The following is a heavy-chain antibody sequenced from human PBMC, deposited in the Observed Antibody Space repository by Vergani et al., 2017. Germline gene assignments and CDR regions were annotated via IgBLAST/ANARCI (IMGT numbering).Heavy chain of an antibody. J-gene: IGHJ6*02. CDR1: GGTFSSYA. CDR3: ARSNSGSYYGGDYYYYGMDV. D-gene: IGHD1-26*01. CDR2: IIPIFGTA. V-gene: IGHV1-69*01. Sequence: QVQLVQSGAEVKKPGSSVKVSCKASGGTFSSYATSWVRQAPGQGLEWMGGIIPIFGTANYAQKFQGRVTITADESTSTAYMELSSLRSEDTAVYYCARSNSGSYYGGDYYYYGMDVWGQGTTVTVSS.